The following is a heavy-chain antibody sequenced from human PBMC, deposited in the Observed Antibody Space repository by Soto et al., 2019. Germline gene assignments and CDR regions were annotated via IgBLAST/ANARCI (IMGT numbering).Heavy chain of an antibody. Sequence: ASVNVSCKSSGYTFTSYCISWVRQAPGQGLEWMGWISAYNGNTNYAQKLQGRVTMTTDTSTSTAYMELRSLRSDDTAVYYCARDVEVPRDYYGMDVWGQGTTVTVSS. CDR1: GYTFTSYC. CDR3: ARDVEVPRDYYGMDV. CDR2: ISAYNGNT. V-gene: IGHV1-18*04. J-gene: IGHJ6*02.